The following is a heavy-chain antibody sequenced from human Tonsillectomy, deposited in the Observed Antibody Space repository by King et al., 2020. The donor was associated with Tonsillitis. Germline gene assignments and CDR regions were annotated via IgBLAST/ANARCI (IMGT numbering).Heavy chain of an antibody. CDR2: ISYDGSNK. CDR3: AEDWTGYCSGGTCFDAFHI. Sequence: VQLVESGGGVFQPGRSLRLSCAVSGFTFYSCGMHWVRQAPGKGLEWMAVISYDGSNKYYADSVKGRFTISRDNSKKTRHLQMNSLRAEETAVYYCAEDWTGYCSGGTCFDAFHIWGQGTMVTVSS. CDR1: GFTFYSCG. J-gene: IGHJ3*02. V-gene: IGHV3-30*18. D-gene: IGHD2-15*01.